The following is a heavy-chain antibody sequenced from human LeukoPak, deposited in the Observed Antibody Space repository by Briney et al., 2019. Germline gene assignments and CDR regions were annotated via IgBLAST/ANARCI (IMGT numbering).Heavy chain of an antibody. D-gene: IGHD6-13*01. J-gene: IGHJ6*03. V-gene: IGHV3-7*03. CDR3: AKDRSSSHYYYYMDV. CDR2: IKQDGSEK. Sequence: GGSLRLSCAASGFTFSSYWMSWVRQAPGKGLEWVANIKQDGSEKYYVDSVKGRFTISRDNAKNSLYLQMNSLRAEDTALYYCAKDRSSSHYYYYMDVWGKGTTVTISS. CDR1: GFTFSSYW.